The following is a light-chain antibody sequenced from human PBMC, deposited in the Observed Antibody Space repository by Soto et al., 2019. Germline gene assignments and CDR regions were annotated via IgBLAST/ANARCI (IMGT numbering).Light chain of an antibody. J-gene: IGKJ1*01. Sequence: IVLTQSQVTLSLSPGERATLSCSASKSLSSSSLAWYQQKPGQAPRLLISGASSRDSDIPDRFSGSGSGTDFTLTINSLEPEDFAVYYCQQYDSSPRTFGQGTKVDIK. CDR1: KSLSSSS. CDR3: QQYDSSPRT. CDR2: GAS. V-gene: IGKV3-20*01.